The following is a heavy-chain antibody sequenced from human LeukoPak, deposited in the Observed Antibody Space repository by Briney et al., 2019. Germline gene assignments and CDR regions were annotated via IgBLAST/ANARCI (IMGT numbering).Heavy chain of an antibody. Sequence: SQTLSLTCTVSGGSISSYYWSWIRQPPGKGLEWIGYIYYSGSTNYNPSLKSRVTISVDTSKNQFSLKLSSVTAADTAVYYCARVHSSSTDYWGQGTLVTVSS. D-gene: IGHD6-13*01. CDR1: GGSISSYY. V-gene: IGHV4-59*01. J-gene: IGHJ4*02. CDR2: IYYSGST. CDR3: ARVHSSSTDY.